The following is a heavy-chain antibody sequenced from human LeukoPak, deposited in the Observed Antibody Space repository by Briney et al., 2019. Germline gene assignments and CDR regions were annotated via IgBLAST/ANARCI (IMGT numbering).Heavy chain of an antibody. J-gene: IGHJ4*02. CDR3: ARELRLRSDY. V-gene: IGHV3-30*19. CDR1: GFTFSSYG. D-gene: IGHD5-12*01. CDR2: ISYDGSNK. Sequence: RPGGSLRLSCAASGFTFSSYGMHWVRQAPGKGLEWVAVISYDGSNKYYADSVKGRFTISRDNSKNTLYLQMNSLRAEDTAVYYCARELRLRSDYWGQGTLVTVSS.